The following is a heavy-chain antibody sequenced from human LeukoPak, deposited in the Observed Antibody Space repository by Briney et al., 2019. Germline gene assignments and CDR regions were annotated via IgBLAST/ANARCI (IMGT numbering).Heavy chain of an antibody. CDR2: INHSGST. D-gene: IGHD6-13*01. V-gene: IGHV4-34*01. CDR3: ARVPLGIAAAGY. CDR1: GGSFSGYY. J-gene: IGHJ4*02. Sequence: RSSETLSLTCAVYGGSFSGYYWSWIRQPPGKGLEWIGEINHSGSTNYNPSLKSRVTISVDTSKNQFSLKLSSVTAADTAVYYCARVPLGIAAAGYWGQGTLVTVSS.